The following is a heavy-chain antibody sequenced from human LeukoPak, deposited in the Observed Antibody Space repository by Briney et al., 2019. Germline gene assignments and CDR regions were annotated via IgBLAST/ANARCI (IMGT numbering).Heavy chain of an antibody. CDR1: GFTFSSYG. V-gene: IGHV3-30*18. D-gene: IGHD6-19*01. CDR3: AKDPKLYSSGWDAVDY. CDR2: ISYDGSNK. J-gene: IGHJ4*02. Sequence: PGGSLRLSCAASGFTFSSYGMHWVRQAPGKGLEWVAVISYDGSNKYYADSVKGRFTISRDNSKNTLYLQMNSLRAEDTAVYYCAKDPKLYSSGWDAVDYWGQGTLVTVSS.